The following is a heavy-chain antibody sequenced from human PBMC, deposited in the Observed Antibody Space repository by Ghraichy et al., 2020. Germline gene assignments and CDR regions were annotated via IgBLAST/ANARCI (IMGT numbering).Heavy chain of an antibody. CDR3: AKDSRVSDIRDYFDY. D-gene: IGHD5/OR15-5a*01. Sequence: GESLNISCAASGFTFSSYAISWVRQAPGKGLEWVSRISGSGGNTYYADSVKGRFTISRDNSKNTLYLQMNSLRAEDTAVYYCAKDSRVSDIRDYFDYWGQGTLVTVSS. CDR1: GFTFSSYA. J-gene: IGHJ4*02. V-gene: IGHV3-23*01. CDR2: ISGSGGNT.